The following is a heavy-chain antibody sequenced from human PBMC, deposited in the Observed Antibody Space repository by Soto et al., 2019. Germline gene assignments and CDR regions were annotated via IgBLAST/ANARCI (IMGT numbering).Heavy chain of an antibody. Sequence: QEQLVESGGGMVQPGGSLRLSCAVSGFTLDTYGMHWVRQAAGQGLEWVAVSWHDGRHLDSAASVRGRFTVFRADSKNTLFLEMTGLRGEDTAVYYCARDWGACTPVECYSRGFDLWSEGTLVTVSS. CDR1: GFTLDTYG. CDR2: SWHDGRHL. CDR3: ARDWGACTPVECYSRGFDL. V-gene: IGHV3-33*01. J-gene: IGHJ3*01. D-gene: IGHD2-21*01.